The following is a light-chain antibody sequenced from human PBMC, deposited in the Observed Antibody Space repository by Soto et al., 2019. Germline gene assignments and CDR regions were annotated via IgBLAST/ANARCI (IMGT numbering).Light chain of an antibody. CDR3: QQYGSSPWT. J-gene: IGKJ1*01. V-gene: IGKV3-20*01. Sequence: EIVLTQSPGTLSLSPGERATLSCRASQSVSSSYLAWYQQKPGQAPRLLMYGASSRATGIPDRFSGSGSGTDFTLTISRLESEDFAVYYCQQYGSSPWTFGQWTKVEIK. CDR1: QSVSSSY. CDR2: GAS.